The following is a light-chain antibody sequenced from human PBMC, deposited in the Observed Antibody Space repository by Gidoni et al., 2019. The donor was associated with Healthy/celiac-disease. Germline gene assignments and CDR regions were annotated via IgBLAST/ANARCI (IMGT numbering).Light chain of an antibody. J-gene: IGLJ2*01. CDR1: ALPKHY. Sequence: SYELTQPPSVSVSPGQTARITCSGDALPKHYAYWFQQKPGQAPVLVLYKHSERPSGIPERFSGSSSGTTVTLTISGVQAEDEADYYCQSADSSGTYVVFGGGTKLTVL. CDR3: QSADSSGTYVV. CDR2: KHS. V-gene: IGLV3-25*03.